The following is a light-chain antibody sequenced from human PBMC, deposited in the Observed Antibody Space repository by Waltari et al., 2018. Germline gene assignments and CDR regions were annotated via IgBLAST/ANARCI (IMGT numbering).Light chain of an antibody. Sequence: QSALTQPASVSGSPGQSITISCTGTSSDVGGYNFVSWYQQHPGKVPNLIIYEVNNRPSGVSNRFSGSKSGNTASLTISGLQAEDEAEYYGSSYTRHETGIFGGGTKLTVL. CDR2: EVN. CDR3: SSYTRHETGI. V-gene: IGLV2-14*01. CDR1: SSDVGGYNF. J-gene: IGLJ2*01.